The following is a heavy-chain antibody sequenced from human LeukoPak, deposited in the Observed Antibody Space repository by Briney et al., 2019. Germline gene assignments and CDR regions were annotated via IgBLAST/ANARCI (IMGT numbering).Heavy chain of an antibody. D-gene: IGHD6-13*01. J-gene: IGHJ4*02. CDR3: ARVIAGKTPQDY. CDR2: ISSSSSYI. Sequence: PGGSLRLSCAASGFTFSSYSMNWVRQAPVKGLEWVSSISSSSSYIYYADSVKGRFTISRDNAKNSLYLQMNSLRAEDTAVYYCARVIAGKTPQDYWGQGTLVTVSS. V-gene: IGHV3-21*01. CDR1: GFTFSSYS.